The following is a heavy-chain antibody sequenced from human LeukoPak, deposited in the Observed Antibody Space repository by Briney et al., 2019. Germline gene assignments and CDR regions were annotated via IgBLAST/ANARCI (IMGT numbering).Heavy chain of an antibody. CDR3: ARENSGSYRQFDY. V-gene: IGHV4-4*07. J-gene: IGHJ4*02. CDR2: IYPSGST. Sequence: SETLSLTCTVSGGSISSYYWTWIRQPAGKGLEWIGRIYPSGSTNYNPSLKSRVTMSVDTSKNQFSLKLNSVTAADTAAYYCARENSGSYRQFDYWGQGTLVTVSP. D-gene: IGHD1-26*01. CDR1: GGSISSYY.